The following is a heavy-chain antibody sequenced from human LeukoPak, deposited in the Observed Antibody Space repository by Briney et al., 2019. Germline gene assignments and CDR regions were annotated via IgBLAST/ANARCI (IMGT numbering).Heavy chain of an antibody. CDR2: IYHSGST. V-gene: IGHV4-30-2*01. CDR3: ARAPNWGTNWFDP. D-gene: IGHD7-27*01. Sequence: PSETLSLTCAVSGGSISSGGYSWSWIRQPPGKGLEWIGYIYHSGSTYYNPSLKSRVTISVDRSKNQFSLKLSSVTAADTAVYYCARAPNWGTNWFDPWGQGTLVTVSS. CDR1: GGSISSGGYS. J-gene: IGHJ5*02.